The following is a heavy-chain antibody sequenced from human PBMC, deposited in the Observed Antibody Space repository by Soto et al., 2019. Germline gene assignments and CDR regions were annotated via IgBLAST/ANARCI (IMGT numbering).Heavy chain of an antibody. CDR2: IKPDGSEK. V-gene: IGHV3-7*03. CDR3: ARSITTLGVVTISDDNWFDP. D-gene: IGHD3-3*01. Sequence: EGQLVESGGGLVQPGGSLRLSCEASGLTFSSYWMTWVRQAPGKGLEWVADIKPDGSEKYYVESVEGRFTISRDNAKNSISLDMASLSLEDTAVYYSARSITTLGVVTISDDNWFDPWGQGTPVTVSS. J-gene: IGHJ5*02. CDR1: GLTFSSYW.